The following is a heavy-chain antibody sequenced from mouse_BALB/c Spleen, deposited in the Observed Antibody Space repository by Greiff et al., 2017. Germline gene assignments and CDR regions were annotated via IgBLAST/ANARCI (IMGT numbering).Heavy chain of an antibody. CDR1: GFSLTSYG. D-gene: IGHD2-14*01. J-gene: IGHJ4*01. CDR3: ARKPYRYDVGYAMDY. CDR2: IWSGGST. V-gene: IGHV2-2*02. Sequence: QVQLKQSGPGLVQPSQSLSITCTVSGFSLTSYGVHWVRQSPGKGLEWLGVIWSGGSTDYNAAFISRLSISKDNSKSQVFFKMNSLQANDTAIYYCARKPYRYDVGYAMDYWGQGTSVTVSS.